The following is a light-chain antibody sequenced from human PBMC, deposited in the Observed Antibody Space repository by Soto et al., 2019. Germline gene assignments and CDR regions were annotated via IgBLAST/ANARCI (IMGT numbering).Light chain of an antibody. CDR2: AAS. V-gene: IGKV1-39*01. CDR1: QTIRTS. CDR3: QQTYATPPT. J-gene: IGKJ1*01. Sequence: DIQMTQSPSSLSASVGDRVILTCRASQTIRTSLNWYQQKPGKAPKLLIYAASTLHSGVPSRFSGSCSGTDFTLSIGNLQPEDFATYFCQQTYATPPTFGQGTKVEI.